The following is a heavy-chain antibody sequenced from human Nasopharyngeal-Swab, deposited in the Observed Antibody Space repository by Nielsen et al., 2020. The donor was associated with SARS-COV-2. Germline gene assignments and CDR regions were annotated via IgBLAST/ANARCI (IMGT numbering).Heavy chain of an antibody. V-gene: IGHV3-33*01. D-gene: IGHD3-22*01. J-gene: IGHJ4*01. CDR3: AREWYYYDSSGYSTYFDY. Sequence: GESLKISCAASGFTFSSYGMHWVRQAPGKGLEWVAVIWYDGSNKYYADSVKGRFTISRDNSKNTPYLQMNSLRAEDTAVYYCAREWYYYDSSGYSTYFDYWGHGTLVTVSS. CDR2: IWYDGSNK. CDR1: GFTFSSYG.